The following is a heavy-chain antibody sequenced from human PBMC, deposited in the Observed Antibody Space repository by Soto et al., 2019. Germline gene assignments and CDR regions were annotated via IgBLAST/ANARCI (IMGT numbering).Heavy chain of an antibody. V-gene: IGHV5-51*01. CDR2: IYPGDSDT. J-gene: IGHJ5*02. CDR1: GYSFTSYW. Sequence: GESLKISCKGSGYSFTSYWIGWVRQMPGKGLEWMGIIYPGDSDTRYSPSFQGQVTISADKSISTAYLQWSSLRASDTAMYYCVRGRIDGVQLPFLSARFDPWGQGTLVTVSS. CDR3: VRGRIDGVQLPFLSARFDP. D-gene: IGHD3-3*02.